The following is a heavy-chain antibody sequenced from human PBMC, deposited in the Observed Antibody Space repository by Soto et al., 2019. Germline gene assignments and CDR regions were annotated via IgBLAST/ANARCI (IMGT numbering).Heavy chain of an antibody. Sequence: QITLKESGPTLVKPTQTLTLTCTFSGFSLSTSGVGVGWIRQPPGKALEWLALIYWDDDKRYSPSLKSRLTITKDTSKNQVVLTMTNMDPVDTATYYCAHVTRFGEFPRGYYFDYWGQATLYTVSS. CDR3: AHVTRFGEFPRGYYFDY. D-gene: IGHD3-10*01. CDR2: IYWDDDK. J-gene: IGHJ4*02. V-gene: IGHV2-5*02. CDR1: GFSLSTSGVG.